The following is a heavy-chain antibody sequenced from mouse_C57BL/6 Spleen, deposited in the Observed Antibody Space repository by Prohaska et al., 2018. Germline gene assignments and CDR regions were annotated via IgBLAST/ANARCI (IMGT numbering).Heavy chain of an antibody. D-gene: IGHD4-1*01. J-gene: IGHJ3*01. CDR2: ISDGCSDT. CDR1: GFTFSSYA. Sequence: EVQLVESGRGLVKPGGSLKLSCAASGFTFSSYAMSWVRQSPEKRLEWVAIISDGCSDTYYPDNVKGRFTISRDNAKNNLYLQMSHLKSEDTAMYYCARDGTGTRGFAYWGQGTLVTVSA. V-gene: IGHV5-4*01. CDR3: ARDGTGTRGFAY.